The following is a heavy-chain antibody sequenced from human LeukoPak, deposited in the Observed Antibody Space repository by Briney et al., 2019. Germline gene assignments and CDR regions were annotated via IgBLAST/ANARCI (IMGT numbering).Heavy chain of an antibody. CDR3: ARDRVPQLTADY. J-gene: IGHJ4*02. V-gene: IGHV3-48*02. CDR1: GITFSSYS. D-gene: IGHD4/OR15-4a*01. Sequence: GESLRLSCAASGITFSSYSMSWVRQAPGKGLEWLSYISSSSRTIYYADSVKGRFTISRDNAKNSLYLQMNSLRDEDTAVYYCARDRVPQLTADYWGQGTLVTVSS. CDR2: ISSSSRTI.